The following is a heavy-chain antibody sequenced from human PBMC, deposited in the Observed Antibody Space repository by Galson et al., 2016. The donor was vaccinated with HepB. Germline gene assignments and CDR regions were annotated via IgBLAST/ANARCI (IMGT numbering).Heavy chain of an antibody. V-gene: IGHV3-30-3*01. CDR2: ISYDGSNK. D-gene: IGHD6-13*01. Sequence: SLRLSCAASGFTFNTYAVHWVRQAPGKGLEWVAAISYDGSNKFYGDSVRGRFTISRDNSKNMLYLQMNDVRTEDTAVYFCARGRVSSFNTYWYFDLWGHGTLVTVSS. J-gene: IGHJ2*01. CDR3: ARGRVSSFNTYWYFDL. CDR1: GFTFNTYA.